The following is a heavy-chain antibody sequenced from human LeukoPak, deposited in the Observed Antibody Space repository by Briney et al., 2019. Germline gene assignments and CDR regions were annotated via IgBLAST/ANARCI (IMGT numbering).Heavy chain of an antibody. V-gene: IGHV3-64D*06. J-gene: IGHJ4*02. CDR3: VKEHCSSTSCFYFDY. Sequence: GGSLRLFCSASGFTFSNFGMHWVRQAPGKGLEYVSAISGNGGSTHYADSVKGRFTISRDNSKNTLYLQMTSLKAEDTAVYYCVKEHCSSTSCFYFDYWSQGTLVTVSS. D-gene: IGHD2-2*01. CDR2: ISGNGGST. CDR1: GFTFSNFG.